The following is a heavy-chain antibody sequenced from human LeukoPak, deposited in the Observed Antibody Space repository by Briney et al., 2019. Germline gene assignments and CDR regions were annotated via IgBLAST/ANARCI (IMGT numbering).Heavy chain of an antibody. CDR2: VKEDGSEK. D-gene: IGHD6-13*01. J-gene: IGHJ4*02. CDR1: GFTFSRFW. CDR3: ARYGSIVAAGTFDY. V-gene: IGHV3-7*04. Sequence: PGGSLRLPCAASGFTFSRFWMSWVRQAPGKGLEWVANVKEDGSEKYYVDSVKGRFTISRDNAKNSLYLQMNSLRAEDTAVYYCARYGSIVAAGTFDYWGQGTLVTVSS.